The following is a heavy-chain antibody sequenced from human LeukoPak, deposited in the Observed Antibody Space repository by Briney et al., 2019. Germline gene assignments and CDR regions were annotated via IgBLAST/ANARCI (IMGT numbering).Heavy chain of an antibody. Sequence: SSETLSLTCTVSGVSISIYYWSWIRQPAGKGLEWIGRIYTSGSTNYNPSLKSRVTMSVDTSKNQFSLKLSAVTAADTAVYYCAREDRRWYHQEGWGQGNLVTVSS. V-gene: IGHV4-4*07. CDR2: IYTSGST. D-gene: IGHD6-13*01. CDR1: GVSISIYY. J-gene: IGHJ4*02. CDR3: AREDRRWYHQEG.